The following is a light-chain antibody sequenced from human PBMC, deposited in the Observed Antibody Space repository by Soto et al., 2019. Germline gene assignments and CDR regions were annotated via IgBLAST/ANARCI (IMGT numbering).Light chain of an antibody. CDR1: QSVRSK. CDR3: QQYNNWPPFT. V-gene: IGKV3-15*01. J-gene: IGKJ5*01. CDR2: DAS. Sequence: EIVLTQSPGTLSVSPGERATLSCRASQSVRSKLAWYQQKPGQTPRLLIYDASTRATGIPARFGGSGSGTEFTLTISSLQSEDFAVSYCQQYNNWPPFTFGQGTRLEIK.